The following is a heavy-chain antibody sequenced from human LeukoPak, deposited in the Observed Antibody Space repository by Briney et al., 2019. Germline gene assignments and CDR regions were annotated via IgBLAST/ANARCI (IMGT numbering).Heavy chain of an antibody. D-gene: IGHD2-2*01. Sequence: GGSLRLSCAASGFTFSSYGMSWVRQAPGKGLEWVSAISGSGGSTYYADSVKGRFTISRDNSKNTLYLQMNSLRAEDTAVYYCARGVEVVAADNNWFDPWGQGTLVTVSS. J-gene: IGHJ5*02. V-gene: IGHV3-23*01. CDR3: ARGVEVVAADNNWFDP. CDR1: GFTFSSYG. CDR2: ISGSGGST.